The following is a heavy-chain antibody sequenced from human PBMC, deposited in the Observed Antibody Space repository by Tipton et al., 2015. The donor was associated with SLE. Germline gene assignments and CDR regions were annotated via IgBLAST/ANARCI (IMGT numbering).Heavy chain of an antibody. V-gene: IGHV4-59*01. D-gene: IGHD6-13*01. J-gene: IGHJ4*02. CDR3: ARVERAARGFDY. CDR2: IYYSGST. Sequence: LSCTVSGGSISSYYWSWIRQPPGKGLEWIGYIYYSGSTNYNPSLKSRVTISVDTSKNQFSLKLSSVTAADTAVYYCARVERAARGFDYWGQGTLVTVSS. CDR1: GGSISSYY.